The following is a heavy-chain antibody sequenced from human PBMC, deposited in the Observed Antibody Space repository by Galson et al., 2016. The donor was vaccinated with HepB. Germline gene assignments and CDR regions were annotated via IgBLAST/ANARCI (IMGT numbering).Heavy chain of an antibody. D-gene: IGHD5-12*01. CDR1: GFTFSSYA. V-gene: IGHV3-23*01. Sequence: SLRLSCAASGFTFSSYAMSWIRQAPGKGLEWVSSISGTDDSTYYADSMKGRFTISRDNSKNTLYLQMNNLRAEDTAAYYCARGGHIVATFDYGGQGTLVTVPS. J-gene: IGHJ4*02. CDR3: ARGGHIVATFDY. CDR2: ISGTDDST.